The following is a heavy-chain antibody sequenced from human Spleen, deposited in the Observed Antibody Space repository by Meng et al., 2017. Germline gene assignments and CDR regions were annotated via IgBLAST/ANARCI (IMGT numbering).Heavy chain of an antibody. CDR1: GGSVSSGSYY. CDR3: ARSSTSPASYFFDY. D-gene: IGHD6-6*01. Sequence: QVQLQEAAPRLVRPSETLSLTCTVSGGSVSSGSYYWSWIRQPPGKGLEWIGHIYYSGSTNYNPSLKSRVTISVDTSKNQFSLKLSSVTAADTAVYFCARSSTSPASYFFDYWGQGTLVTVSS. CDR2: IYYSGST. J-gene: IGHJ4*02. V-gene: IGHV4-61*01.